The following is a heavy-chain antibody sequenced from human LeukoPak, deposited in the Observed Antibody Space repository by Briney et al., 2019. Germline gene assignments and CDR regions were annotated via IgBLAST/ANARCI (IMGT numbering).Heavy chain of an antibody. J-gene: IGHJ4*02. CDR3: AKAKSGSYSPFDY. Sequence: PGGSLRLSCAASGFTFSSYAMSWVRQAPGKGLEWVSGLSDSGGTTYYADSVKGRFTISRDNSWNTLYLQMNSLRAEDTAVYYCAKAKSGSYSPFDYWGQGTLVTVSS. V-gene: IGHV3-23*01. CDR1: GFTFSSYA. CDR2: LSDSGGTT. D-gene: IGHD1-26*01.